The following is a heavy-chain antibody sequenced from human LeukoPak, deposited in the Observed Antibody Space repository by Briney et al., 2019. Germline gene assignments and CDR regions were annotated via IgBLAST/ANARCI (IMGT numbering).Heavy chain of an antibody. CDR3: AKQYDFWSGPDY. J-gene: IGHJ4*02. V-gene: IGHV3-23*01. D-gene: IGHD3-3*01. Sequence: PGGSLRLSCATSGFTFTSYAMSWVRQGPGKGLEWVSGISGGGGSTYCADSVKGRFTISRDNSKSTLYLQMNSLRVEDTAVYYCAKQYDFWSGPDYWGQGTLVTVSS. CDR1: GFTFTSYA. CDR2: ISGGGGST.